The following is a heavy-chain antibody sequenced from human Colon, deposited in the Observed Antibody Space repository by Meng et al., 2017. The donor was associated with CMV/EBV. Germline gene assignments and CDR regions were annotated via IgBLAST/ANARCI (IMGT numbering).Heavy chain of an antibody. CDR1: GDSTNSFYY. V-gene: IGHV4-39*01. J-gene: IGHJ4*02. D-gene: IGHD5/OR15-5a*01. Sequence: LQWQGPGPGSVNPSGTPSPTCTVSGDSTNSFYYWAWLRQPPGRGLEWIGSVHYSGNTYYSPSLKSRITVSIDKSKNQFSLRLTSVTAADTALYYCARPFPSIVSPRLDPFGDWGRGTLVTVSS. CDR2: VHYSGNT. CDR3: ARPFPSIVSPRLDPFGD.